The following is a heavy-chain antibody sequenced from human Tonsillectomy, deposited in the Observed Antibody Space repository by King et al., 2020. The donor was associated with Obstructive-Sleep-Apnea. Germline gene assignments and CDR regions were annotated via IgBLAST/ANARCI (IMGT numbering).Heavy chain of an antibody. CDR1: GFTFSTYW. Sequence: VQLVESGGGLVQRGGSLRLSCGASGFTFSTYWLHWVRQAPGKGLVWVSRINSEWTYTHPTDSVKGRFTISRDNAKNTLYLQMNSLRAEDTAVYYCARGFYGDIDYWGQGTLVTVSS. CDR2: INSEWTYT. CDR3: ARGFYGDIDY. D-gene: IGHD4-17*01. V-gene: IGHV3-74*01. J-gene: IGHJ4*02.